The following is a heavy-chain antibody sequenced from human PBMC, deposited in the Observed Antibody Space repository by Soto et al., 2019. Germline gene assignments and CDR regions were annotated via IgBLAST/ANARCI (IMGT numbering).Heavy chain of an antibody. D-gene: IGHD3-9*01. J-gene: IGHJ4*02. V-gene: IGHV3-21*01. CDR1: GFTFSSYS. CDR2: ISSSSSYI. Sequence: GGSLRLSCAASGFTFSSYSMNWVRQAPGKGLEWVSSISSSSSYIYYADSVKGRFTISRDNAKNSLYLQMNSLRAEDTAVYYCARDPPVNYDILTGYSYYFDYWGQGTLVTVSS. CDR3: ARDPPVNYDILTGYSYYFDY.